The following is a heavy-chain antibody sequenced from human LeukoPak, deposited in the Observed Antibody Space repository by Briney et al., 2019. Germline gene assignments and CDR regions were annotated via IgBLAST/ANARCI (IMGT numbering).Heavy chain of an antibody. CDR3: ARGPRYYDFWSGYYTLYYGMDV. CDR1: GFTFSSYA. CDR2: ISYDGSNK. J-gene: IGHJ6*02. V-gene: IGHV3-30-3*01. D-gene: IGHD3-3*01. Sequence: GGSLRLSCEASGFTFSSYAMHWVRQAPGKGLEWVAVISYDGSNKYYADSVKGRFTISRDNSKNTLYLQMNSLRAEDTAVYYCARGPRYYDFWSGYYTLYYGMDVWGQGTTVTVSS.